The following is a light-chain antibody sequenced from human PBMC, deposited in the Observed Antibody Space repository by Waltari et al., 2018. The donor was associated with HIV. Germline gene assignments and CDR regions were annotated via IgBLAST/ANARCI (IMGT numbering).Light chain of an antibody. CDR1: NSGNNA. J-gene: IGLJ3*02. Sequence: YVLTQPPSVSVAPGEMARLTCGGNNSGNNAVRWYQLKSVQAPLLVIFDNVGRPSRITERFSGSISGFTATLAISRVEPGDEAVYYCQVWDRPSDQWVFGGGTTLIV. CDR3: QVWDRPSDQWV. V-gene: IGLV3-21*01. CDR2: DNV.